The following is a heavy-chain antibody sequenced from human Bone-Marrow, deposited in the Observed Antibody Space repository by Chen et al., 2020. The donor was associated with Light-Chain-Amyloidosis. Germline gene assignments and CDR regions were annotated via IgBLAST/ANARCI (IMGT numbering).Heavy chain of an antibody. CDR2: IIPMFGRA. CDR1: GGTFNSYG. Sequence: QVQLVQSGAEVKKPGSSVTVSCRASGGTFNSYGVSWIRKAPGQGLEWMGWIIPMFGRAHYAQKFQGRVTMTADESTNTAYMELSRLGSEDTAVYYCARDETPIFGVVTYNWFDPWGQGTLVTVSS. V-gene: IGHV1-69*01. D-gene: IGHD3-3*01. CDR3: ARDETPIFGVVTYNWFDP. J-gene: IGHJ5*02.